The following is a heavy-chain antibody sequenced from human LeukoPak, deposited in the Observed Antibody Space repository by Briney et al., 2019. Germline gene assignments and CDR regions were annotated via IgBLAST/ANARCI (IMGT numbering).Heavy chain of an antibody. D-gene: IGHD2-15*01. V-gene: IGHV3-23*01. CDR3: AKARGYCSGGSCYSGFDY. CDR2: ITGSGDTT. CDR1: RFTFSGYA. Sequence: GGSLRLSCAASRFTFSGYAMSWVRQAPGKGLEWVSSITGSGDTTYYADSVKGRFTISRDNSKNTLYLQMNSLRAEDTAVYYCAKARGYCSGGSCYSGFDYWGQGTLVTVSS. J-gene: IGHJ4*02.